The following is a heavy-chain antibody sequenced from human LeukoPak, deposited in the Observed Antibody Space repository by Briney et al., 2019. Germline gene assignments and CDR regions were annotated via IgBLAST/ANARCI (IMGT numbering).Heavy chain of an antibody. J-gene: IGHJ4*02. CDR2: IYYSGST. CDR1: GGSISSSSYY. D-gene: IGHD5-18*01. CDR3: ARLRSSYGPLDYFDY. Sequence: PSETLSLTCTVSGGSISSSSYYWGWIRQPPGKGLEWIGSIYYSGSTYYNPSLKSRVIISVDTSKNQFSLKLSSVTAADTAVYYCARLRSSYGPLDYFDYWGQGTLVTVSS. V-gene: IGHV4-39*01.